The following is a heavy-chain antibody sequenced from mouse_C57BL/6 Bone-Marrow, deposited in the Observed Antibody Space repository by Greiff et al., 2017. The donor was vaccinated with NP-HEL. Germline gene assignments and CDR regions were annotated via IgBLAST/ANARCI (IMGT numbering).Heavy chain of an antibody. CDR2: IYPRSGNT. Sequence: QVQLQQSGAELARPGASVKLSCKASGYTFTSYGISWVKQRTGQGLEWIGEIYPRSGNTYYNEKFKGKATMTADKSSSTAYMELRSLTSEDSAVYFCARERDYYGSRLRFAYWGQGTLVTVSA. CDR3: ARERDYYGSRLRFAY. V-gene: IGHV1-81*01. J-gene: IGHJ3*01. CDR1: GYTFTSYG. D-gene: IGHD1-1*01.